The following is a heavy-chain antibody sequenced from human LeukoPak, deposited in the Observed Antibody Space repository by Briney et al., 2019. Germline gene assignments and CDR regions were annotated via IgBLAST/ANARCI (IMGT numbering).Heavy chain of an antibody. D-gene: IGHD6-6*01. Sequence: SETLSLTCTVSGGSISSSSYYWGWIRQPPGKGLEWIGEINHSGSTNYNPSLKSRVTISVDTSKNQFSLKLSSVTAADTAVYYCARGNDSSSYYFDYWGQGTLVTVSS. V-gene: IGHV4-39*07. CDR2: INHSGST. J-gene: IGHJ4*02. CDR3: ARGNDSSSYYFDY. CDR1: GGSISSSSYY.